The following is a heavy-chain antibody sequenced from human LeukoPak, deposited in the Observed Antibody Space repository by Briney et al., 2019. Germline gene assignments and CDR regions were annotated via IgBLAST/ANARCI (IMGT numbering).Heavy chain of an antibody. CDR2: INHSGST. V-gene: IGHV4-39*07. CDR1: GGSISSGGYY. D-gene: IGHD2-2*01. J-gene: IGHJ5*02. Sequence: SETLSLTCTVSGGSISSGGYYWSWIRQPPGKGLEWIGEINHSGSTNYNPSLKSRVTISVDTSKNQFSLKLSSVTAADTAVYYCARTTVYCSSTSCYRRGRWFDPWGQGTLVTVSS. CDR3: ARTTVYCSSTSCYRRGRWFDP.